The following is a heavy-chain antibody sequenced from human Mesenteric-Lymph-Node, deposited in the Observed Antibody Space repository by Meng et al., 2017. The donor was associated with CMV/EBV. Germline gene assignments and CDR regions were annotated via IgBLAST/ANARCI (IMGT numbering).Heavy chain of an antibody. CDR1: GGSFRGYY. CDR2: INHSGST. V-gene: IGHV4-34*01. J-gene: IGHJ4*02. CDR3: ARHQRWLKSEGGFNY. D-gene: IGHD4-23*01. Sequence: QVQLQPGGPGLLKASGALSLPCAVYGGSFRGYYWSWIRQPPGKGLEWIGEINHSGSTNYNPSLKSRVTISVDTSKNQFSLKLSSVTAADTAVYYCARHQRWLKSEGGFNYWGQGTLVTVSS.